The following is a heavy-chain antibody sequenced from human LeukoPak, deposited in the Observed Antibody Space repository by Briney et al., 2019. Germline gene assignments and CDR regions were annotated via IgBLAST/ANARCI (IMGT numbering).Heavy chain of an antibody. CDR3: AKSIAVAGTNRDAFDI. J-gene: IGHJ3*02. D-gene: IGHD6-19*01. CDR1: GFTFSSYA. V-gene: IGHV3-23*01. Sequence: GGSLRLSCAASGFTFSSYAMSWVRQAPGKGLEWVSAISGSGGSTYYADSVKGRFTISRDNSKNTLYLQMNSLRAEDTAVYYCAKSIAVAGTNRDAFDIWGQGTMVTVSS. CDR2: ISGSGGST.